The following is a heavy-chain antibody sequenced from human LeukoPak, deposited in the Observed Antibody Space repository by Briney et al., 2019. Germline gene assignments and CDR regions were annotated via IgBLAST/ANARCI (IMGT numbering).Heavy chain of an antibody. CDR1: GGTFSSYA. V-gene: IGHV1-2*06. CDR2: INPNSGGT. CDR3: ARGSITMIVVVITTTPTDY. Sequence: ASVKVSCKASGGTFSSYAISWVRQAPGQGLEWMGRINPNSGGTNYAQKFQGRVTMTRDTSISTAYMELSRLRSDDTAVYYCARGSITMIVVVITTTPTDYWGQGTLVTVSS. J-gene: IGHJ4*02. D-gene: IGHD3-22*01.